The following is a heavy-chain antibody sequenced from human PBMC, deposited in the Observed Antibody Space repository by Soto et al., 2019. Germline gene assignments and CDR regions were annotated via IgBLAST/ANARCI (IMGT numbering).Heavy chain of an antibody. CDR3: ARRVVVVAATYFYYIMDV. D-gene: IGHD2-15*01. CDR2: ISSSSSYI. CDR1: GFTFSSYS. V-gene: IGHV3-21*01. Sequence: GGSLRLSCAASGFTFSSYSMNWVRQAPGKGLEWVSSISSSSSYIYYADSVMGRFTISRDNAKNSLYLQMNSLRAEDTAVYYCARRVVVVAATYFYYIMDVWGQGTTVPVP. J-gene: IGHJ6*02.